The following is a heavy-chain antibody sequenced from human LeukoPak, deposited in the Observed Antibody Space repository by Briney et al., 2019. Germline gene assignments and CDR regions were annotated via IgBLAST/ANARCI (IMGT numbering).Heavy chain of an antibody. CDR1: GGSISSYY. Sequence: SETLSLTCTVSGGSISSYYWSWIRQPPGKGLEWIGYIYYSGSTNYNPSLKSRVNISVDTSKNQFSLKLSSVTAADTAVYYCASSYFTVTTGPYFDYWGQGTLVTVSS. CDR2: IYYSGST. J-gene: IGHJ4*02. V-gene: IGHV4-59*08. D-gene: IGHD4-17*01. CDR3: ASSYFTVTTGPYFDY.